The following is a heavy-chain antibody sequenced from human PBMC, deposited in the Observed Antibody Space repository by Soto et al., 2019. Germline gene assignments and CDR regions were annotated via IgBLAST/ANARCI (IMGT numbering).Heavy chain of an antibody. Sequence: PGQPMRVSWNGSGCSITNYWSGWVSQITGKGLEWMGIIYPGDSDTRYSPSFQGQVTISADKSISTAYLQWSSLKASDTAMYYCASLLNIGATMSSGLYFDYWGQGTLVTRLL. D-gene: IGHD5-12*01. V-gene: IGHV5-51*01. J-gene: IGHJ4*02. CDR2: IYPGDSDT. CDR3: ASLLNIGATMSSGLYFDY. CDR1: GCSITNYW.